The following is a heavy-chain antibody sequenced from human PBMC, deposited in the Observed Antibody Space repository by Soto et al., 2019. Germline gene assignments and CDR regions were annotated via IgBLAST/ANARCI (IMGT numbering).Heavy chain of an antibody. CDR1: GYTLTELS. D-gene: IGHD3-10*01. Sequence: QVQLVQSGAEVKKPGASVKVSCKVSGYTLTELSMHWVRQAPGKGLEWMGGFDPEDGETIYAQKFQGRVTMTEDTSTDTAYMELSSLRSEDTAVYYCATDRASVRGRGYYYYGMDVWGQGTTVTVSS. CDR3: ATDRASVRGRGYYYYGMDV. CDR2: FDPEDGET. V-gene: IGHV1-24*01. J-gene: IGHJ6*02.